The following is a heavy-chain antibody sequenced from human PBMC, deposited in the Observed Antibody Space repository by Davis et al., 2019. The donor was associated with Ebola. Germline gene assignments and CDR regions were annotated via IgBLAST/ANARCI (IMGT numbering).Heavy chain of an antibody. V-gene: IGHV3-11*04. CDR3: ARGDFGSGRVLDL. J-gene: IGHJ5*02. CDR2: SSSSGSSI. CDR1: GFRISDHY. Sequence: PGGSRRLSCAASGFRISDHYMIWVRQAPGKGLEWVSHSSSSGSSIEYAESMKGRITITKDNAENSVILQMNRLRVEDTAVYFCARGDFGSGRVLDLWGQGTLVTVSS. D-gene: IGHD3-10*01.